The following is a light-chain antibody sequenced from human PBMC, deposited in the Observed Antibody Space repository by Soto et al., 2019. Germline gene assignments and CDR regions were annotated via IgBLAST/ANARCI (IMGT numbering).Light chain of an antibody. Sequence: EIVLPQSPGTLSLSPGERATLSCRASQSVSSRYLGWYQQKPGQAPRLLIYGASSRANGIPDRFSGSGSGTDFTLTISRLEPEDFAVYYCQQYGTSPLTFGGGTKVEIK. CDR1: QSVSSRY. J-gene: IGKJ4*02. CDR2: GAS. CDR3: QQYGTSPLT. V-gene: IGKV3-20*01.